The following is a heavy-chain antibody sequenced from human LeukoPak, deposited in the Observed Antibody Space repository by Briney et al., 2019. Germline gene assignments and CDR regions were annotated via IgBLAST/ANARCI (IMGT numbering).Heavy chain of an antibody. D-gene: IGHD3-9*01. Sequence: GASVKVSCKASGGTFSSYAISWVRQAPGQGLEWMGGIIPIFGTANYAQKFQGRVTITADESTGTAYMELSSLRSEDTAVYYCVMNPSYDILTGYYLTWGQGTLVTVSS. CDR2: IIPIFGTA. CDR3: VMNPSYDILTGYYLT. J-gene: IGHJ5*02. V-gene: IGHV1-69*13. CDR1: GGTFSSYA.